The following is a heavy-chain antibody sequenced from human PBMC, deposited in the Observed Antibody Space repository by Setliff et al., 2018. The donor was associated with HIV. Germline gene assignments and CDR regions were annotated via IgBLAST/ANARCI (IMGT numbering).Heavy chain of an antibody. J-gene: IGHJ5*01. V-gene: IGHV4-4*09. Sequence: SETLSLTCTVSGGSISPHYWSWIRQPPGKGLEWLGHIYFSGSANYNPSVKSRVTISVDTSKSQFSLKLSSVTAADTAVYYCARRVLQDSTITSSNWFDSWGQGTLVTVSS. D-gene: IGHD2-2*01. CDR2: IYFSGSA. CDR1: GGSISPHY. CDR3: ARRVLQDSTITSSNWFDS.